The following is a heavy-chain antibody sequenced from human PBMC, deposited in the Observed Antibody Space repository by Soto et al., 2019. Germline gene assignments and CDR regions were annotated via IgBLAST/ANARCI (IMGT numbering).Heavy chain of an antibody. V-gene: IGHV1-8*01. Sequence: QVQLVPSGAEVKKPGASVKVSCKSSGYTFTSYDINWVRQATGQGLEWMGWMNPNSGHTGYAQKSQGRVTMTRNTSICTAYMELSSLRSEDTGVYYCARCGYIGYGSDWFDPWCQGTLVTVSS. D-gene: IGHD5-12*01. CDR1: GYTFTSYD. J-gene: IGHJ5*02. CDR3: ARCGYIGYGSDWFDP. CDR2: MNPNSGHT.